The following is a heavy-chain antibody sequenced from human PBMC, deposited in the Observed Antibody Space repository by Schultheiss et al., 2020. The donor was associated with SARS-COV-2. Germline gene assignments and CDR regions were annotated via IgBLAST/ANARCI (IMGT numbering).Heavy chain of an antibody. V-gene: IGHV4-59*01. CDR3: ARVGCSGGSCYSSYYYYGMDV. CDR1: GGSISSYY. J-gene: IGHJ6*02. CDR2: IYYSGNT. D-gene: IGHD2-15*01. Sequence: SQTLSLTCTVSGGSISSYYWSWIRQPPGKGLEWIGYIYYSGNTNYNPSLKSRVTISVDKSKNQFSLKLSSVTAADTAVYYCARVGCSGGSCYSSYYYYGMDVWGQGTTVTVSS.